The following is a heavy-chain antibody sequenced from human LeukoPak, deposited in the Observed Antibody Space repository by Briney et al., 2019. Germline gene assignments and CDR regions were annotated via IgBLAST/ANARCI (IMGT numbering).Heavy chain of an antibody. Sequence: ASVKVSCKASGYTFTSYGISWVRQAPGQGLEGMGWISAYNGNTNYAQKLQGRVTMTTDTSTSTAYMELRSLRSDDTAVYYCARNLRDFGVVTPCFDYWGQGTLVTVSS. CDR2: ISAYNGNT. V-gene: IGHV1-18*01. J-gene: IGHJ4*02. CDR1: GYTFTSYG. CDR3: ARNLRDFGVVTPCFDY. D-gene: IGHD3-3*01.